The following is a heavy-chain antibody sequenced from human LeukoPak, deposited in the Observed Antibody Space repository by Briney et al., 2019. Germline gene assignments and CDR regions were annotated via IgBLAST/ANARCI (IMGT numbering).Heavy chain of an antibody. CDR1: GFTFSSYS. CDR2: ISSSSSYI. CDR3: ARSVAAAGTNY. D-gene: IGHD6-13*01. J-gene: IGHJ4*02. Sequence: GGSLGLSCAASGFTFSSYSMNWVRQAPGKGLEWVSSISSSSSYIYYADSVKGRFTISRDNAKNSLYLQMNSLRAEDTAVYYCARSVAAAGTNYWGQGTLVTVSS. V-gene: IGHV3-21*01.